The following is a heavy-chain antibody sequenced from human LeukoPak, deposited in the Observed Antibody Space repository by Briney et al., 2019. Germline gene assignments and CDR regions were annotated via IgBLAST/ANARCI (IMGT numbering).Heavy chain of an antibody. V-gene: IGHV4-59*08. Sequence: SETLSLTCTVSGGSISTYYWSWIRQPPGKGLEWIGYIYSSVSTNYNPSLKSRVTISVDTSKNQFSLKLSSATAADTAVYYCARQDSDAFDIWGQGTMVTVSS. CDR1: GGSISTYY. CDR3: ARQDSDAFDI. J-gene: IGHJ3*02. CDR2: IYSSVST.